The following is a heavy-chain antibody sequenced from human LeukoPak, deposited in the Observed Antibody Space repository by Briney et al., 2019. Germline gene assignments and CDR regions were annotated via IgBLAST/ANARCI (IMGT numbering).Heavy chain of an antibody. J-gene: IGHJ6*03. CDR1: GGSISTYY. CDR2: IYYSGIT. CDR3: ARVSSGWSYPSYYYYYYMDV. V-gene: IGHV4-59*01. Sequence: SETLSLTCTVSGGSISTYYWSWIRQPPGKGLEWIGYIYYSGITNYNPSLKSRATISVDTSKNQFSLKLSSVTAADTAVYYCARVSSGWSYPSYYYYYYMDVWGKGTTVTVSS. D-gene: IGHD3-10*01.